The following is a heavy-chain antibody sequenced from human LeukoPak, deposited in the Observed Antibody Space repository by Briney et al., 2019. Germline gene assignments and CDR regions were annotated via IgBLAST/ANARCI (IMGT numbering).Heavy chain of an antibody. CDR2: ISTSSSTI. Sequence: GGSLRLSCAASGFTFSSYSMDWVRQAPGKGLEWVSYISTSSSTIYYADPVKGRFTISRDNAKKSLYLQMNSLRDEDTAVYYCARGVDYWGQGTLVTVSS. D-gene: IGHD1-26*01. CDR1: GFTFSSYS. CDR3: ARGVDY. V-gene: IGHV3-48*02. J-gene: IGHJ4*02.